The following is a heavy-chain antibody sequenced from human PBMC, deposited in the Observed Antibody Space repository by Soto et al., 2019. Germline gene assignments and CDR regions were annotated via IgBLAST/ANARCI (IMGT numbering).Heavy chain of an antibody. CDR1: GYTFTSYD. Sequence: ASVKVSCKASGYTFTSYDINWVRQATGQGLEWMGWMNPNSGNTGYAQKFQGRVTMTRNTSISTAYMELSSLRSEDTAVYYCARPSGDYGSGSYDYWGQGTLVTVSS. V-gene: IGHV1-8*01. CDR2: MNPNSGNT. J-gene: IGHJ4*02. CDR3: ARPSGDYGSGSYDY. D-gene: IGHD6-19*01.